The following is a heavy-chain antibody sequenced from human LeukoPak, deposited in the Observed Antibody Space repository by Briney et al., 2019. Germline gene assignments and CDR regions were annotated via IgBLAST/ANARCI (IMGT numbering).Heavy chain of an antibody. CDR1: GGSISSYY. V-gene: IGHV4-59*01. J-gene: IGHJ6*02. D-gene: IGHD6-19*01. CDR2: IYYSGST. CDR3: ASVVGKAVAGQMDV. Sequence: SETLSLTCTVSGGSISSYYWSWIRQPPGKGLEWIGYIYYSGSTNYNPSLKSRATISVDTSKNQFSLKLSSVTAADTAVYYCASVVGKAVAGQMDVWGQGTTVTVSS.